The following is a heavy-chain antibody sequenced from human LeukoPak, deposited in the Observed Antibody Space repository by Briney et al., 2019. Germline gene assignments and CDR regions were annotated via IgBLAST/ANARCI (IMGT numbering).Heavy chain of an antibody. CDR2: ISSSSSYI. V-gene: IGHV3-21*01. CDR3: ARDGRQLWPRRYSGMDV. D-gene: IGHD5-18*01. CDR1: GFTFSSYS. Sequence: PGGSLRLSCAASGFTFSSYSMNWVRQAPGKGLEWVSSISSSSSYIYYADSVKGRFTISRDNAKNSLYLQMNSLRAEDTAVYYCARDGRQLWPRRYSGMDVWGQGTTVTVSS. J-gene: IGHJ6*02.